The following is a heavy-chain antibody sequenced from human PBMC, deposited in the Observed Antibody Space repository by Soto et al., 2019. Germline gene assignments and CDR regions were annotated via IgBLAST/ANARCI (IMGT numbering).Heavy chain of an antibody. CDR1: GYTFTSYG. Sequence: ASVKVSCKASGYTFTSYGISWVRQAPGQGLEWMGWISAYNGNTNYAQKLQGRVTMTTDTSTSTAYMELRSLRSDDTAVYYCARGSPLWFGEISWFDPWGQGTLVTVSS. V-gene: IGHV1-18*01. J-gene: IGHJ5*02. CDR2: ISAYNGNT. CDR3: ARGSPLWFGEISWFDP. D-gene: IGHD3-10*01.